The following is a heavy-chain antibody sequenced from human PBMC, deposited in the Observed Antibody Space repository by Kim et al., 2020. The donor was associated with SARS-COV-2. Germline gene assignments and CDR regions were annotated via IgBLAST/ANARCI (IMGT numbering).Heavy chain of an antibody. CDR2: LYHNGAT. V-gene: IGHV4-39*01. D-gene: IGHD2-2*01. CDR3: AAYSTSWLNYFDY. Sequence: SETLSLTCSVSGGAITSDSYYWAWIRQPPGKGLQWIGSLYHNGATYYNPSLKSRVTISDDTSNSQFSLTLTSMAAADTGVYFCAAYSTSWLNYFDYWGQGTLVTVSS. CDR1: GGAITSDSYY. J-gene: IGHJ4*02.